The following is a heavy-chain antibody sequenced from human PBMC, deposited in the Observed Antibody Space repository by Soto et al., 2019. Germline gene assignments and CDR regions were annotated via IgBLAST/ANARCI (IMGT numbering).Heavy chain of an antibody. Sequence: PGGSLRLSCAASGFIFSDYSMNWVRQAPGKGLEWISFINGGSDIIYYADSVKGRFTISRENAKNSLSLQMNSLSDEDTAVYYCVRDLDDSNVSWGQGTLVTVSS. J-gene: IGHJ5*02. CDR2: INGGSDII. D-gene: IGHD3-22*01. CDR1: GFIFSDYS. CDR3: VRDLDDSNVS. V-gene: IGHV3-48*02.